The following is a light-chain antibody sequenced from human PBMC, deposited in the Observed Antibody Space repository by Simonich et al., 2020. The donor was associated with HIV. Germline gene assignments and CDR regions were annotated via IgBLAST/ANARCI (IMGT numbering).Light chain of an antibody. CDR3: SSFTNSRTLV. Sequence: QSALTQPASVSGSPGQSITISCTGTSSDVGGYNYVSWYQQHPGKAPNVMIYDVSNRPSGVSNRFSGSKSGNTASLPISGLQAEDEADYYCSSFTNSRTLVFGGGTKLTVL. V-gene: IGLV2-14*03. CDR2: DVS. J-gene: IGLJ3*02. CDR1: SSDVGGYNY.